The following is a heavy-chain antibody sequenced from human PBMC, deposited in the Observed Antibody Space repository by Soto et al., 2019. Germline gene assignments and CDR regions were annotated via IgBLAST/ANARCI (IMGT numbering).Heavy chain of an antibody. J-gene: IGHJ4*02. CDR2: IYYSGST. CDR1: GGSISSGDCY. CDR3: ARVITGGRGSGSLDN. V-gene: IGHV4-30-4*01. Sequence: SETLSLTCTVSGGSISSGDCYWSWIRQPPGKGLEWIAYIYYSGSTYYKPSLKSRVTISVDTSKNQFSLKLSSVTAADTAVYYCARVITGGRGSGSLDNWGQGTLVTVSS. D-gene: IGHD3-10*01.